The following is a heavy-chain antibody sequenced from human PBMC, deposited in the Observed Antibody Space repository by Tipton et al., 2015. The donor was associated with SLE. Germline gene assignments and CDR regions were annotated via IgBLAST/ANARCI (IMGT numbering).Heavy chain of an antibody. CDR3: AGSPFYDFWRNS. J-gene: IGHJ5*02. CDR1: GYSISSGSYF. D-gene: IGHD3-3*01. V-gene: IGHV4-61*02. Sequence: TLSLTCTVSGYSISSGSYFWSWIRQPAGKGLEWIGRIYASGYTNYNPSLKSRVTMSVDTSKNPFSLKLSSVTAADTALYYCAGSPFYDFWRNSWGQGTLVSVSS. CDR2: IYASGYT.